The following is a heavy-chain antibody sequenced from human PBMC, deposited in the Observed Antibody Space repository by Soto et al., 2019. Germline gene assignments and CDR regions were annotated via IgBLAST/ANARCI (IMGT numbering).Heavy chain of an antibody. CDR3: ARDSGYDFWSGYYMNYYYYGMDV. D-gene: IGHD3-3*01. CDR2: IIPIFGTA. Sequence: QVQLVQSGAEVKKPGSSVKVSCKASGGTFSSYAISWVRQAPGQGLEWMGGIIPIFGTANYAQKFQGRVTITADESTSTAYMELSSLRSEDTAVYYCARDSGYDFWSGYYMNYYYYGMDVWGQGTTVTVSS. J-gene: IGHJ6*02. V-gene: IGHV1-69*01. CDR1: GGTFSSYA.